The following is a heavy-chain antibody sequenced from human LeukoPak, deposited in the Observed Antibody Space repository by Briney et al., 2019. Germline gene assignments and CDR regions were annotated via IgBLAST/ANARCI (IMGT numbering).Heavy chain of an antibody. J-gene: IGHJ3*02. Sequence: PGGSLRLSCAASGFTFSSYSMNWVRQAPGKGLEWVSYISSSSSTIYYADSVKGRFTISRDNAKNSLYLQMNSLRAEDTAVYYCARDVHGYENDAFDIWGQGTMVTVSS. CDR1: GFTFSSYS. CDR3: ARDVHGYENDAFDI. CDR2: ISSSSSTI. D-gene: IGHD3-22*01. V-gene: IGHV3-48*04.